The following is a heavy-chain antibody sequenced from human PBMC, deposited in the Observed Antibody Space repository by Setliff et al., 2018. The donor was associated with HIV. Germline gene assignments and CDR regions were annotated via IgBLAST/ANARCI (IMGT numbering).Heavy chain of an antibody. D-gene: IGHD6-25*01. V-gene: IGHV3-53*01. CDR3: VRDQVGGGIDY. CDR2: IYSGAST. J-gene: IGHJ4*02. CDR1: GFTVSSNY. Sequence: PGGSLRLSFAVSGFTVSSNYMSWVRQAPGKGLEWGSVIYSGASTYYADSVKGRFTISRDDSKNSQYLQMNSLRAEDTAVYYCVRDQVGGGIDYWGQGTLVTVSS.